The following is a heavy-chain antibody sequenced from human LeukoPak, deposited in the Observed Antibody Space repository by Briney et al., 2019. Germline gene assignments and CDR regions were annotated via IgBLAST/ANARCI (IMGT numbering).Heavy chain of an antibody. CDR2: IIPILGIA. D-gene: IGHD2-15*01. Sequence: SVKVSCKASGGTFISYAISWVRPAPGQGREWMGRIIPILGIANYVQKFQGRVTITPDKSTSTASMELSSLTSEDTAVHYCACCSGGSCQPGWLDRWGKGTLDTVSS. V-gene: IGHV1-69*04. CDR1: GGTFISYA. J-gene: IGHJ5*02. CDR3: ACCSGGSCQPGWLDR.